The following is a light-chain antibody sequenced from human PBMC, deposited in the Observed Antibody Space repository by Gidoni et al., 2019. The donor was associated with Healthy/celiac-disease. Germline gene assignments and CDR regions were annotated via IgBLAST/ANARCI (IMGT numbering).Light chain of an antibody. J-gene: IGKJ1*01. CDR1: QSVSSN. V-gene: IGKV3-15*01. Sequence: EIVMTQSPATLSVSPGERATLSCRASQSVSSNLAWYQQKPGQAPRRLLYGASTRATGIPARFSGSGSWTYFTLTFSSLQSEDFAVYYCQQYNNWPPWTFGQGTKVEIK. CDR3: QQYNNWPPWT. CDR2: GAS.